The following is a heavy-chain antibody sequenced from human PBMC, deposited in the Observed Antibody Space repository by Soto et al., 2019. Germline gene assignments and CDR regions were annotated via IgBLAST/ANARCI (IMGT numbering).Heavy chain of an antibody. D-gene: IGHD1-20*01. CDR3: AIGLSAATAVTGYFDY. CDR1: GGSISSSDYY. Sequence: QVHLQESGPGLVQPSQTLSLTCTVAGGSISSSDYYWSWIRPPPGKGLSRIGYIYSSGNTYYNPSRAGRLTISVDTSKNLFSLKLKAVTAADTALYYCAIGLSAATAVTGYFDYWDQGTLVPVSS. CDR2: IYSSGNT. V-gene: IGHV4-31*03. J-gene: IGHJ4*02.